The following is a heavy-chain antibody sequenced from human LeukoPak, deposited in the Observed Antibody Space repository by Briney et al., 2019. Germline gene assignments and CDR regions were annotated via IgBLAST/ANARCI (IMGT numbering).Heavy chain of an antibody. D-gene: IGHD3-10*01. Sequence: SVKVSCKASGGTFSSYAISWVRQAPGQGLEWMGGIIPIFGTANYAQKFQGRVTITADESTSTAYMELSSLRSEYTAVYYWARGYYYGSGSYYDYYYYYMDVWGKGTTVTISS. CDR3: ARGYYYGSGSYYDYYYYYMDV. CDR2: IIPIFGTA. V-gene: IGHV1-69*13. J-gene: IGHJ6*03. CDR1: GGTFSSYA.